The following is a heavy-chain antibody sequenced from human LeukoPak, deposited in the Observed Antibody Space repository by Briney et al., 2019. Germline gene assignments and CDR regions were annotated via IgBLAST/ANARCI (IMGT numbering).Heavy chain of an antibody. V-gene: IGHV3-30*03. CDR3: ARVVLYYDFWSAYFHG. J-gene: IGHJ4*02. CDR1: GFTFSSYG. Sequence: GGSLRLSCAPSGFTFSSYGMHWVRQAPGKGLEWVAVISYDGSNKYYADSVKGRFTISRDNSKNTLYLQMNSLRAEDTAVYYCARVVLYYDFWSAYFHGWGQGTLVIVSS. D-gene: IGHD3-3*01. CDR2: ISYDGSNK.